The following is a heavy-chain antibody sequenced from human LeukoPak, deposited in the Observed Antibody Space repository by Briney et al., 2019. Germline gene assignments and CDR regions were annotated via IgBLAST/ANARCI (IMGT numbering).Heavy chain of an antibody. CDR3: ARGPFFYDSSGYTPPFDY. Sequence: SETLSLTCAVYGGSFSGYYWSWMRQPPGEGLEWIGEINHSGSTNYNPSLKSRVTISVDTSKNQFSPKLSSVTAADTAVYYCARGPFFYDSSGYTPPFDYWGQGALVTVSS. V-gene: IGHV4-34*01. D-gene: IGHD3-22*01. CDR2: INHSGST. CDR1: GGSFSGYY. J-gene: IGHJ4*02.